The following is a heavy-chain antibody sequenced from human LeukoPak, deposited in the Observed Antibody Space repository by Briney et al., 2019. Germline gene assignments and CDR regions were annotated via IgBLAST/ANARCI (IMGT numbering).Heavy chain of an antibody. J-gene: IGHJ3*02. D-gene: IGHD3-22*01. V-gene: IGHV4-59*12. CDR2: IYYSGST. CDR1: GGSISSYY. Sequence: PSETLSLTCTVSGGSISSYYWSWIRQPPGKGLEWIGYIYYSGSTNHNPSLKSRATISVDTSKNQFSLKLSSVTAADTAVYYCARDGHYYDSSGYQRAAFDIWGQGTMVTVSS. CDR3: ARDGHYYDSSGYQRAAFDI.